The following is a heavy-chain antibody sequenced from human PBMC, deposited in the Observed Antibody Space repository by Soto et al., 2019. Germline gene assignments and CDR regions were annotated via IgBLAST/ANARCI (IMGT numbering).Heavy chain of an antibody. J-gene: IGHJ6*02. CDR1: GFTFSSYG. CDR2: ISYDGSNK. V-gene: IGHV3-30*18. Sequence: GGSLRLSCAASGFTFSSYGMHWVRQAPGKGLEWVAVISYDGSNKYYADSVKGRFTISRDNSKNTLYLQMNSLRAEDTAVYYCAKSVSSTYYYYGMDVWGQGTTVTVSS. D-gene: IGHD1-26*01. CDR3: AKSVSSTYYYYGMDV.